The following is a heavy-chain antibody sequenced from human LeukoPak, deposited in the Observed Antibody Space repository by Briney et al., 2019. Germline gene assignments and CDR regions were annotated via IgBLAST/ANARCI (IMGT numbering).Heavy chain of an antibody. V-gene: IGHV3-23*01. CDR3: AKANLLLLYGSGDAFDI. Sequence: GGSLRLSCAASGFTFSSYAMSWVRQAPGKGLEWVSAISGSGGSTYYADSVKGRFTISRDNSKNTLYLQMNSLRAEDTAVYYCAKANLLLLYGSGDAFDIWGQGTMVTVSS. D-gene: IGHD3-10*01. CDR1: GFTFSSYA. CDR2: ISGSGGST. J-gene: IGHJ3*02.